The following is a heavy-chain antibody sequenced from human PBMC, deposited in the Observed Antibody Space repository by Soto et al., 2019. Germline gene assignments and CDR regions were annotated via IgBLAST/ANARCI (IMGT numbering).Heavy chain of an antibody. D-gene: IGHD6-13*01. CDR3: ASNILEALASSSWPAWVYGMDV. V-gene: IGHV4-34*01. CDR1: GGSFSGYY. J-gene: IGHJ6*02. CDR2: INHSGST. Sequence: KTSETLSLTCAVYGGSFSGYYWRWIRQPPGKGLEWIGEINHSGSTNYNPSLKSRVTISVDTSKNQFSLKLSSVTAADTAVYYCASNILEALASSSWPAWVYGMDVWGQGTTVTV.